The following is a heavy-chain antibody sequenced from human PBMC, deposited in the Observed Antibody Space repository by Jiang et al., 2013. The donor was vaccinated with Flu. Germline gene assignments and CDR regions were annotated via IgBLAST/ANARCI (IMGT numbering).Heavy chain of an antibody. CDR2: IIPIVGTA. Sequence: EVKKPGSSVKVSCKASGGTFSHYAISWVRQAPGQGLEWMGGIIPIVGTAKYAQRFQGRLTISAHESTRTADIELSSLTSDDTAVYYCARGSQAADYYYGMDVWGQGTTVTVS. CDR3: ARGSQAADYYYGMDV. J-gene: IGHJ6*02. V-gene: IGHV1-69*01. CDR1: GGTFSHYA. D-gene: IGHD6-13*01.